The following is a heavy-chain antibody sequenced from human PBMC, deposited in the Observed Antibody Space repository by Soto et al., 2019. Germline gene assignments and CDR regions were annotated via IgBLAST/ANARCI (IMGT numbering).Heavy chain of an antibody. D-gene: IGHD5-18*01. CDR2: TYYRSKWYN. J-gene: IGHJ5*02. CDR3: ARDALVDTAMVYYNWFDT. Sequence: QTLSLTCAISGDSVSSNSAAWNWIRQSPSRGLEWLGRTYYRSKWYNDYAVSVKSRITINPDTSKNQFSLQLNSVTPEDTAVYYCARDALVDTAMVYYNWFDTWGQGTLVTVSS. V-gene: IGHV6-1*01. CDR1: GDSVSSNSAA.